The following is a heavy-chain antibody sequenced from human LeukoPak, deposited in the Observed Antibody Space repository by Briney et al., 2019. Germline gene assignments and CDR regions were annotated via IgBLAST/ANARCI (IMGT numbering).Heavy chain of an antibody. D-gene: IGHD3-16*01. CDR1: EFTFGDTW. CDR2: IKQDGSEK. Sequence: GGSLRLSCAASEFTFGDTWMNWVRQVPGQGLEWVANIKQDGSEKYYVDSVKGRFTISRDNAKNSLYLQMNSLRAEDTAVYYCAVDAGGFFDYWGQGTLVTVSS. V-gene: IGHV3-7*01. J-gene: IGHJ4*02. CDR3: AVDAGGFFDY.